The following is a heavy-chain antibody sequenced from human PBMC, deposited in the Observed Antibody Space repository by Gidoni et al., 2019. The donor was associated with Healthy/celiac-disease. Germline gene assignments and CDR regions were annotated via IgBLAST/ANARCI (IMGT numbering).Heavy chain of an antibody. D-gene: IGHD1-26*01. CDR1: GGSISSSY. CDR3: ARAPGPPPWELLGGDYYYGMDV. Sequence: QVQLQESVPGLVKPSETLSLTCTVSGGSISSSYWSSLRQPPGKGLEWIGYLYYRWSTNYNPSLKSRVTISVDTSKNQFSLKLSSVTAADTAVYYCARAPGPPPWELLGGDYYYGMDVWGQGTTVTVSS. V-gene: IGHV4-59*01. CDR2: LYYRWST. J-gene: IGHJ6*02.